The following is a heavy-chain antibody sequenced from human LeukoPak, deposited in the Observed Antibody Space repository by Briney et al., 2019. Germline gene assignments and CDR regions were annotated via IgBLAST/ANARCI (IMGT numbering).Heavy chain of an antibody. Sequence: ASVKVSCKASGYTFTGYYMHWVRQAPGRGLEWMGWINPNSGGTNYAQKFQGWVTMTRDTSISTAYMELSRLRSDDTAVYYCARSPIEMYCSSTSCYYDWFDPWGQGTLVTVSS. CDR3: ARSPIEMYCSSTSCYYDWFDP. J-gene: IGHJ5*02. CDR2: INPNSGGT. V-gene: IGHV1-2*04. D-gene: IGHD2-2*01. CDR1: GYTFTGYY.